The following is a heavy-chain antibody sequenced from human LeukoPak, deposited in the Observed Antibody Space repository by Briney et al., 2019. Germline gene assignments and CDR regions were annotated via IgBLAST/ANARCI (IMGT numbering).Heavy chain of an antibody. J-gene: IGHJ3*02. Sequence: SETLSLTCTVSGGSITRYTWSWIRQPPGKGMEWIGDIYYRGSTNYNTSLKSRVTISVDTSKNQFSLKLSSVTAADTAVYYCARGIHGSSSWYGRGRDDAFDIWGQGTMVTVSS. CDR3: ARGIHGSSSWYGRGRDDAFDI. CDR1: GGSITRYT. D-gene: IGHD6-13*01. V-gene: IGHV4-59*01. CDR2: IYYRGST.